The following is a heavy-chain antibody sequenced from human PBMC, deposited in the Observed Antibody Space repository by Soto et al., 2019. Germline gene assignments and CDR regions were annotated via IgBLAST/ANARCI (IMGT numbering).Heavy chain of an antibody. J-gene: IGHJ4*02. Sequence: EEKLVESGGGLVQPGGSLTLSCAVSGFTCSDHYMEWVRQAPGKGLEWVARSRNKAKSYTTDYAASVKGRFTVSRDLSTNSLYLQMNNLKTEDTAVYYCSRMEGGWGQGTLVTVSS. V-gene: IGHV3-72*01. CDR1: GFTCSDHY. D-gene: IGHD1-26*01. CDR3: SRMEGG. CDR2: SRNKAKSYTT.